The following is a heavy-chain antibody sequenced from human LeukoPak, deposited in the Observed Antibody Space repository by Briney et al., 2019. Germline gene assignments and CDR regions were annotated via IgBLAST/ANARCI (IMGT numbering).Heavy chain of an antibody. J-gene: IGHJ6*03. V-gene: IGHV3-23*01. Sequence: GGSLRLSCAASGFTFSSYATSWVRQAPGKGLEWVSAISGSGGSTYYADSVKGRFTISRDNSKNTLYLQMNSLRAEDTAVYYCAKGPIAAAGSHMDVWGKGTTVTVSS. D-gene: IGHD6-13*01. CDR3: AKGPIAAAGSHMDV. CDR2: ISGSGGST. CDR1: GFTFSSYA.